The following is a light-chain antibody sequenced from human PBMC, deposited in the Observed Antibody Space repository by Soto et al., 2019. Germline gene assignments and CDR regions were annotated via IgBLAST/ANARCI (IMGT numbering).Light chain of an antibody. J-gene: IGKJ2*01. Sequence: DAVLTQSPLSLPVTLGQPASISCRSSQNLLYSDGNTYLNWFQQRPGQSPRRLIAKVSNRDSGVADRFSGSVSGTDFTLKISRVEAEDVGIYYCMQGTHWPYTFGQGTKLEIK. CDR1: QNLLYSDGNTY. V-gene: IGKV2-30*01. CDR3: MQGTHWPYT. CDR2: KVS.